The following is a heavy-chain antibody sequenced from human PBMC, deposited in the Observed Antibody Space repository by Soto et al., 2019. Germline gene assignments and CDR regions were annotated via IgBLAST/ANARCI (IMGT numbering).Heavy chain of an antibody. J-gene: IGHJ6*02. CDR3: ARLSGDHSAFFSYGMDA. D-gene: IGHD2-21*01. V-gene: IGHV3-74*01. CDR2: INNDGSNV. Sequence: GGSLRLSCRGSGFTFSNSWMHWVRHTPGKGLMWVSRINNDGSNVAYADSVKGRFTISRDNAKSTLSLQMNSLRADDTAVYYCARLSGDHSAFFSYGMDAWGQGTTVTVSS. CDR1: GFTFSNSW.